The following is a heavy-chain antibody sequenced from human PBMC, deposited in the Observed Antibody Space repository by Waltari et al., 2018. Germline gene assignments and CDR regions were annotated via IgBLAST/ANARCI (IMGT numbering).Heavy chain of an antibody. V-gene: IGHV3-30-3*01. D-gene: IGHD3-9*01. CDR3: ARDLLPPYYDILTGYSSNAEYFQL. Sequence: QVQLVESGGGVVQPGRSLRLSCAASGFTFSSYAMHWVRQAPGKGLEWVAVISYDGSNKYYADSVKGRFTISRDNSKNTLHLQMNSLRAEDTAVYYCARDLLPPYYDILTGYSSNAEYFQLWGQGTLVTVSS. CDR2: ISYDGSNK. CDR1: GFTFSSYA. J-gene: IGHJ1*01.